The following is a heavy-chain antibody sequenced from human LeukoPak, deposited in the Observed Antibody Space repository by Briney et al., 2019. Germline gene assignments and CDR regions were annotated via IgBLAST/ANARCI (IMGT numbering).Heavy chain of an antibody. V-gene: IGHV4-59*01. CDR1: GGSISNYY. J-gene: IGHJ6*03. Sequence: SETLSLTCTVSGGSISNYYWSWIRQPPGKGLEWIGYIYYSGSTNYNPSLKSRVTISVDTSKNQFSLKLSSVTAADTAVYYCARGPGGIYYYYYYMDVWGKGTTVTVSS. CDR3: ARGPGGIYYYYYYMDV. D-gene: IGHD1-26*01. CDR2: IYYSGST.